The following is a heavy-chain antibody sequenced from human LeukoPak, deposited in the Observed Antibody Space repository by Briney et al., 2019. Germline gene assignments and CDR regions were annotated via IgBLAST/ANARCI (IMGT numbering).Heavy chain of an antibody. CDR2: IYDSGST. Sequence: SETLSLTCTVSGGCISSYYWTWIRQPPGKGLEWIGFIYDSGSTYYNPSLKSRVTISLDTSKNQFSLKMSSVTAADTAVYYCARKPSGSSRYDYWGQGTLVTVSS. D-gene: IGHD6-25*01. J-gene: IGHJ4*02. CDR3: ARKPSGSSRYDY. V-gene: IGHV4-59*01. CDR1: GGCISSYY.